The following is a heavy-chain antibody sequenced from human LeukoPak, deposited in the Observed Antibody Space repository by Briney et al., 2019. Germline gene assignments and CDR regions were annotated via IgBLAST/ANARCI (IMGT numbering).Heavy chain of an antibody. CDR1: GFTFDDYA. CDR2: ISWNGHSV. Sequence: GGSLRLSCAASGFTFDDYAMHWVRQAPGKGLEWVSGISWNGHSVDYADSVKGRFTISRDNAKNSLYLQMNSLRAEDTAVYYCARVGGPMNTKVFDYWGQGTLVTVSS. CDR3: ARVGGPMNTKVFDY. V-gene: IGHV3-9*01. J-gene: IGHJ4*02. D-gene: IGHD1-1*01.